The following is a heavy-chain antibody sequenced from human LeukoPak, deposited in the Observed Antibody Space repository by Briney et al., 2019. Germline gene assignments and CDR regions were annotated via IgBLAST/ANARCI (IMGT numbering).Heavy chain of an antibody. D-gene: IGHD6-19*01. Sequence: SESLSLTCSVFGDAITTRTYYGGWVRQSPGKGLGWVGSINYSGSTYYNPSLKSRVTMSVDLYKNHFSLELTSQPAADSAVFFCASGIDARSDSSDWGQGTLVTVSS. CDR3: ASGIDARSDSSD. J-gene: IGHJ4*02. CDR2: INYSGST. CDR1: GDAITTRTYY. V-gene: IGHV4-39*02.